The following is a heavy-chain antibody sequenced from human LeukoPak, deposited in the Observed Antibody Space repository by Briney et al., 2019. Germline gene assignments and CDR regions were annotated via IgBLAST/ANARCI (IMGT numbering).Heavy chain of an antibody. Sequence: GGSLRLSCAASGFTFSSYGMHWVRQAPGKGLEWVAVISYDGSNKYYADSVKGRFTISRDNSKNTLYLQMNSLRAEDTAVYYCANSDRFSWYASDWGQGTLVTVPS. J-gene: IGHJ4*02. CDR2: ISYDGSNK. CDR1: GFTFSSYG. V-gene: IGHV3-30*18. D-gene: IGHD6-13*01. CDR3: ANSDRFSWYASD.